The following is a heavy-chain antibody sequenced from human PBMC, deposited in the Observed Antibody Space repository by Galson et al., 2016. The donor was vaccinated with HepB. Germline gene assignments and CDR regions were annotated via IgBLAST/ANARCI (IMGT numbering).Heavy chain of an antibody. CDR3: ARELDHSFYFDY. J-gene: IGHJ4*02. Sequence: SVKVSCKASGYGFTTYNMHWVRQAPGQGLEWMGIIKPSGGNTIYAQKFQDRITMTRDTSTSTVYMELISLRSEDTAVYYCARELDHSFYFDYWGQGTLLTVSS. CDR1: GYGFTTYN. D-gene: IGHD1-14*01. CDR2: IKPSGGNT. V-gene: IGHV1-46*01.